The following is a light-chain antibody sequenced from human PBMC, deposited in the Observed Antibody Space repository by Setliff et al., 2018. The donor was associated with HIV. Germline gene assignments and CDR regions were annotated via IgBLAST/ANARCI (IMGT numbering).Light chain of an antibody. Sequence: SYELTQPPSVSVAPGKTARITCGGNNIGSKSVHWYQQKPGQAPALVIYYDSDRPPGIPERFSGSNSGNTATLTISRVEAGDGADYYCQVWDSSSDHPYVFGTGTKVTVL. CDR3: QVWDSSSDHPYV. J-gene: IGLJ1*01. CDR2: YDS. CDR1: NIGSKS. V-gene: IGLV3-21*04.